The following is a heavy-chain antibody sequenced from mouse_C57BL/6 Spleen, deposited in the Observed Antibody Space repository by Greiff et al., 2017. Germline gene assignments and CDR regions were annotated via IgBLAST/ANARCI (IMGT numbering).Heavy chain of an antibody. V-gene: IGHV1-82*01. CDR3: ARSGYYGSSFYAMDY. D-gene: IGHD1-1*01. J-gene: IGHJ4*01. CDR2: IYPGDGDT. Sequence: VQLQQSGPELVKPGASVKISCKASGYAFSSSWMNWVKQRPGKGLEWIGRIYPGDGDTNYNGKFKGKATLTADNSSSTAYMQLSSLTSEDSAVYFCARSGYYGSSFYAMDYWGQGTSVTVSS. CDR1: GYAFSSSW.